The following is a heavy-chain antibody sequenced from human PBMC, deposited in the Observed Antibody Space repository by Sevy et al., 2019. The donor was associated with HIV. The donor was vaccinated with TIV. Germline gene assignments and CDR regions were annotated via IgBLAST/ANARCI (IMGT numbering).Heavy chain of an antibody. D-gene: IGHD4-17*01. CDR2: IQEDGSGK. V-gene: IGHV3-7*01. CDR3: ATDPFSVTSSNDYMDV. Sequence: GGSLRLSCAASGFTFSKYWMSWVRRAPGKGLEWVANIQEDGSGKYYVDAVKGRFTISRDNAKNSLYLQMNSLRTEDTAVYYCATDPFSVTSSNDYMDVWGKGTTVTVSS. J-gene: IGHJ6*03. CDR1: GFTFSKYW.